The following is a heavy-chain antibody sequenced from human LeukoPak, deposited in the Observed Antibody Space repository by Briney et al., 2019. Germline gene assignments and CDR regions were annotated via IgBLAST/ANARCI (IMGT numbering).Heavy chain of an antibody. CDR2: IFHSGST. CDR3: ASRPGSVGFDY. V-gene: IGHV4-30-2*02. J-gene: IGHJ4*01. Sequence: SETLSLTCTVSAGSINTGGYYWSWIRQPPGKGLEWIGYIFHSGSTNYNPSLKSRVTISIDRSKNQFSLKLISVTAADTAVYYCASRPGSVGFDYWGHGTLVTVSS. CDR1: AGSINTGGYY.